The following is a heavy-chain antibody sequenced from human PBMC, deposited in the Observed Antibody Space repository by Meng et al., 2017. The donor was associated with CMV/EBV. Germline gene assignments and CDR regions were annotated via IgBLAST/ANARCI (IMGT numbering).Heavy chain of an antibody. CDR2: IYHSGST. V-gene: IGHV4-38-2*02. J-gene: IGHJ2*01. Sequence: GSLRLSCTVSGCSISSGYYWGWIRQPPGKGLEWIGSIYHSGSTYYNPSLKSRVTISVDTSKNQFSLKLSSVTAADTAVYYCARDLYYDSSGYGYFDLWGRGTLVTVSS. CDR1: GCSISSGYY. D-gene: IGHD3-22*01. CDR3: ARDLYYDSSGYGYFDL.